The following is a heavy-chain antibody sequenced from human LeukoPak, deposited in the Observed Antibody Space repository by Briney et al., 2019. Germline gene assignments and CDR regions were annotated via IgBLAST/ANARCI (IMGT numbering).Heavy chain of an antibody. CDR2: INPNSGVT. CDR3: ARRGYGSGSYEDY. J-gene: IGHJ4*02. Sequence: ASVKVSCKASGYTFTGYYMHWVRQAPGQGLEWMGWINPNSGVTNYPQKFQGRVTMTRDTSISTAYMELSRLRSDDTAVYYCARRGYGSGSYEDYWGQGTLVTVSS. D-gene: IGHD3-10*01. CDR1: GYTFTGYY. V-gene: IGHV1-2*02.